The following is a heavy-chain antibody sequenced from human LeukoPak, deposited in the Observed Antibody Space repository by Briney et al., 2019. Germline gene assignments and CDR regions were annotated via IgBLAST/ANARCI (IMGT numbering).Heavy chain of an antibody. CDR2: IIPIFGTA. CDR1: GGTFSSYA. V-gene: IGHV1-69*13. J-gene: IGHJ4*02. Sequence: SVKVSCKASGGTFSSYAISWVRQAPGQGLEWMGGIIPIFGTANYAQKFQGRVTITADESTSTAYMELSSLRSEDTAVYYCARGGYYGSGSYSNPPYYFDYWGQGTLVTVSS. D-gene: IGHD3-10*01. CDR3: ARGGYYGSGSYSNPPYYFDY.